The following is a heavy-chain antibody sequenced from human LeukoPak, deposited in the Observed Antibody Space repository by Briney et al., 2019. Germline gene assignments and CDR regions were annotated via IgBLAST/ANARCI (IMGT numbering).Heavy chain of an antibody. CDR1: GFTFSTYA. Sequence: QPGRSLRLSCAASGFTFSTYALHWVRQAPGKGLEWVAVIAADGKDKHHADSVKGRFTISRDNSKNTLYLQMNSLRTEDTAVYYCARDVRRAARYYFDYWGQGTLVTVSS. CDR3: ARDVRRAARYYFDY. D-gene: IGHD6-25*01. V-gene: IGHV3-30*04. CDR2: IAADGKDK. J-gene: IGHJ4*02.